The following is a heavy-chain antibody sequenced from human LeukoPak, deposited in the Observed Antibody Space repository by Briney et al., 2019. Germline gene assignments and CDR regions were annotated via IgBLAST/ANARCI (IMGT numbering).Heavy chain of an antibody. D-gene: IGHD3-22*01. V-gene: IGHV3-30*02. J-gene: IGHJ4*02. CDR1: GFTFSSYG. Sequence: PGGSLRLSCAASGFTFSSYGMHWVRQAPGKGLEWVAFIRYDGSNKYYADSVKGRFTISRDNSKNTLYLQMNSLRDEDTAVYYCAVQTFYYDSSGFEAFDYWGQGTLVTVSS. CDR2: IRYDGSNK. CDR3: AVQTFYYDSSGFEAFDY.